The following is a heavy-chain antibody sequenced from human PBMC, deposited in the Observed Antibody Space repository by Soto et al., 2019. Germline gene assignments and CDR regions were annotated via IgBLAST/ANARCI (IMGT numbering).Heavy chain of an antibody. D-gene: IGHD4-4*01. Sequence: GESLKISCNGSGYTFTSYWITWVRQVPGKGLEWLGKINPADSSANFGPSFQGHVSMSTDNSINTAYLQWSGLEASDTAMYYCARLGHDYSNSGMDVWGQGTTVTVSS. CDR1: GYTFTSYW. V-gene: IGHV5-10-1*01. J-gene: IGHJ6*02. CDR3: ARLGHDYSNSGMDV. CDR2: INPADSSA.